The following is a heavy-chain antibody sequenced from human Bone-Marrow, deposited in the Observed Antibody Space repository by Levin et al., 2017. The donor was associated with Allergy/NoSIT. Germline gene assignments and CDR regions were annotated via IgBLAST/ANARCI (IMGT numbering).Heavy chain of an antibody. J-gene: IGHJ4*02. CDR3: VASSSSFH. CDR2: IYDDVSTT. Sequence: SCAASGFTFSSYSMHWVRQAPGKGPVWVSRIYDDVSTTDYADSVKGRFTISRDNAKNTAYLQMSSLRVEDTAVYYFVASSSSFHWGQGTLVTVSS. V-gene: IGHV3-74*01. CDR1: GFTFSSYS. D-gene: IGHD6-6*01.